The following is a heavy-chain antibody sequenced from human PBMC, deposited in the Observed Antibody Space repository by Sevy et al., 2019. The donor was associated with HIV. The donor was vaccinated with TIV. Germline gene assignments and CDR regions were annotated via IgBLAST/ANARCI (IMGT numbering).Heavy chain of an antibody. CDR1: GYTFTSYG. Sequence: ASVKVSCKASGYTFTSYGISWVRQAPGQGLAWMGWISAYNGNTNYAQKLQGRVTMTTDTSTSTAYMELRSLRSDDTAVYYCARGIGLAVAGTLDYWGQGTLVTVSS. D-gene: IGHD6-19*01. J-gene: IGHJ4*02. CDR3: ARGIGLAVAGTLDY. V-gene: IGHV1-18*01. CDR2: ISAYNGNT.